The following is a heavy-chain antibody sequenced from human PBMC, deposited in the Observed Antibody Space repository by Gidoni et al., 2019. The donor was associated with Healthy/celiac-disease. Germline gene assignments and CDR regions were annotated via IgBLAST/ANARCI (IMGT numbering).Heavy chain of an antibody. CDR2: INHSGST. D-gene: IGHD3-3*01. V-gene: IGHV4-34*01. Sequence: QVQLQQWGAGLLKPSETLSLTCAVYGGSFSGSYWSWIRQPPGKGLEWIGEINHSGSTNYNPSLKSRVTISVDTSKNQFSLKLSSVTAADTAVYYCARVWAPGWSETTNKRFDYWGQGTLVTVSS. CDR1: GGSFSGSY. CDR3: ARVWAPGWSETTNKRFDY. J-gene: IGHJ4*02.